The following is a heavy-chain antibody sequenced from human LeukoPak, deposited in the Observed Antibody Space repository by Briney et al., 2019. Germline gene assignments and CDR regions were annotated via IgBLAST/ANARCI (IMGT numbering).Heavy chain of an antibody. D-gene: IGHD3-10*01. Sequence: PSETLSLTCTVSGGSISSYYWSWIRQPPGKGLEWIGYIYYSGSTNYNPSLKSRVTISVDTSKNQFSLKLSYVTAADTAVYYCARHAEITMVRGAFDYWGQGTLVTVSS. CDR3: ARHAEITMVRGAFDY. CDR2: IYYSGST. CDR1: GGSISSYY. J-gene: IGHJ4*02. V-gene: IGHV4-59*08.